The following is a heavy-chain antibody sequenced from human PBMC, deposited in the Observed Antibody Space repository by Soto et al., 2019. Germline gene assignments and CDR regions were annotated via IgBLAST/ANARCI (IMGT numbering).Heavy chain of an antibody. CDR1: VFTFRRFT. Sequence: GSLRLSGSASVFTFRRFTMNWVREAPGKGLEWVSTISSNSSYIYYTDALRGRFTISRDNAKNSLHLQMNSLRAEDTAVYYCTRDASRDSSARGWFDPWGPGTLVTVSS. CDR2: ISSNSSYI. D-gene: IGHD6-13*01. V-gene: IGHV3-21*01. J-gene: IGHJ5*02. CDR3: TRDASRDSSARGWFDP.